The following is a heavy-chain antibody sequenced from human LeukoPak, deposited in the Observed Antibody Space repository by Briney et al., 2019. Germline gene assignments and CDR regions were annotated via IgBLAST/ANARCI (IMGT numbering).Heavy chain of an antibody. J-gene: IGHJ4*02. V-gene: IGHV3-30*03. CDR3: ARGRAFRGTMTLFDN. Sequence: GGSLRLSCAASGFTFSNYGMHWVRQAPGKGPEWVTLISNDGSNKFYADSVKGRFTISRDNSKNILYLQMDSLRPEDTAVFYCARGRAFRGTMTLFDNWGRGTLVTVSS. CDR2: ISNDGSNK. D-gene: IGHD1-1*01. CDR1: GFTFSNYG.